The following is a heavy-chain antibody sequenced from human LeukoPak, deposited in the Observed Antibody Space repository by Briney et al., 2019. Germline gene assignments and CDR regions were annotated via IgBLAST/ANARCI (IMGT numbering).Heavy chain of an antibody. V-gene: IGHV1-8*01. CDR3: ARVGVPAAMPHLDWFDP. Sequence: GASVKVSCKASGYTFISYDINWVRQATGQGLEWMGWMNPNSGNTGYAQKFQGRVTMTRNTSISTAYMELSSLRSEDTAVYYCARVGVPAAMPHLDWFDPWGQGTLVTVSS. CDR1: GYTFISYD. D-gene: IGHD2-2*01. CDR2: MNPNSGNT. J-gene: IGHJ5*02.